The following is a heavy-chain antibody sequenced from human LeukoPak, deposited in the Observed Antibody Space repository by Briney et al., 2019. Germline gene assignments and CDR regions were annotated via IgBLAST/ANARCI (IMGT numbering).Heavy chain of an antibody. V-gene: IGHV3-30*18. Sequence: SGGSLRLSCAASGFTFSSYVMHWVRQAPGKGLQWVAVILADGSEKYYADSAKGRFTISRDNSKNQVYLQMNRLRADDTAVYYCAKGVRGVIAYYFDYWGQGTLVAVSS. CDR2: ILADGSEK. D-gene: IGHD3-10*01. J-gene: IGHJ4*02. CDR3: AKGVRGVIAYYFDY. CDR1: GFTFSSYV.